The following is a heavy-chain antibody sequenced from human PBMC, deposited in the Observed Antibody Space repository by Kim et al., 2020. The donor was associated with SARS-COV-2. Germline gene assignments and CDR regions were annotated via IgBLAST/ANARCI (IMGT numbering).Heavy chain of an antibody. Sequence: SVKVSCKASGGTFSSYAISWVRQAPGQGLEWMGGIIPIFGTANYAQKFQGRVTITADESTSTAYMELSSLRSEDTAVYYCARIEEPNYDILTGLYTKGFDIWGQGTMVTVSS. D-gene: IGHD3-9*01. CDR3: ARIEEPNYDILTGLYTKGFDI. CDR1: GGTFSSYA. J-gene: IGHJ3*02. V-gene: IGHV1-69*13. CDR2: IIPIFGTA.